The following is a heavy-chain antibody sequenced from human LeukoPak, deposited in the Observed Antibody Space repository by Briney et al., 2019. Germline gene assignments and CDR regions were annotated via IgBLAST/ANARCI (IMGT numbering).Heavy chain of an antibody. Sequence: GGSLRLSCAASGFTFSSYGMHWVRQAPGKGLEWVAVIWYDGSNEYCADSVKGRFTISRDNSKNTLYLQMNSLRAEDTAVYYCAKSDYRIQLWLGTTFDYWGQGTLVTVSS. CDR2: IWYDGSNE. CDR3: AKSDYRIQLWLGTTFDY. CDR1: GFTFSSYG. J-gene: IGHJ4*02. D-gene: IGHD5-18*01. V-gene: IGHV3-33*06.